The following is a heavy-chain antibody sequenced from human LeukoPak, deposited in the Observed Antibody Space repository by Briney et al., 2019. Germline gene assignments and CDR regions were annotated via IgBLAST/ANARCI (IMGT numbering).Heavy chain of an antibody. V-gene: IGHV3-74*01. CDR1: GFTFSNYW. D-gene: IGHD3-10*01. Sequence: PGGSLRLSCAVSGFTFSNYWMHWVRQAPGKGLVWVSRINGDGTVTFYADSVKGRFTISRDNAKNTLSLQMNSLRAEDTAVYYCTPGGGRGTLVTVSS. J-gene: IGHJ4*02. CDR3: TPG. CDR2: INGDGTVT.